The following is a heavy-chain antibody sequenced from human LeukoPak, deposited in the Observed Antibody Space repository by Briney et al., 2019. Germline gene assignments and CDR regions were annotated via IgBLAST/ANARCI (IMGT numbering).Heavy chain of an antibody. J-gene: IGHJ4*02. D-gene: IGHD6-13*01. CDR1: GGSISSYY. CDR2: IYYSGST. Sequence: SETLSLTCTVSGGSISSYYWSWIRQPPGKGLEWIGYIYYSGSTNYNPSLKSRVTISVDTSKNQFCLKLSSVTAADTAVYYCARVVAAAVVDYWGQGTLVTVSS. CDR3: ARVVAAAVVDY. V-gene: IGHV4-59*01.